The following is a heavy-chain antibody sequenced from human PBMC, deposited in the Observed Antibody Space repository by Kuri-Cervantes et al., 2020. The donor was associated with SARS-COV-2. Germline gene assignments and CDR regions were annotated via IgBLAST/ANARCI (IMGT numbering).Heavy chain of an antibody. CDR2: IIPIFGTA. Sequence: SVKVSCKASGYTFTSYGISWVRQAPGQGLEWMGGIIPIFGTANYAQKFQGRVTITADESTSTAYMELSSLTSEDTAVYYCARSRSGSYDALDIWGQGTMVTVSS. J-gene: IGHJ3*02. CDR1: GYTFTSYG. V-gene: IGHV1-69*13. CDR3: ARSRSGSYDALDI. D-gene: IGHD3-3*01.